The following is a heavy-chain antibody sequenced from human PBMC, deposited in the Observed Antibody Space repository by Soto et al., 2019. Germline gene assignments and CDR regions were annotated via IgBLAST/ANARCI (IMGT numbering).Heavy chain of an antibody. CDR3: AHRTTAVTWWFDP. D-gene: IGHD4-17*01. Sequence: QITLKESGPTLVKPTPTLMLTCTFSALSLTTSRVGVGWIRQPPGKALEWLALIYWDDDKRYSPSLKSSLTISKDTSKNQVVLTMTNMDPADTATYFCAHRTTAVTWWFDPWGQGTLVTVSS. J-gene: IGHJ5*02. CDR2: IYWDDDK. V-gene: IGHV2-5*02. CDR1: ALSLTTSRVG.